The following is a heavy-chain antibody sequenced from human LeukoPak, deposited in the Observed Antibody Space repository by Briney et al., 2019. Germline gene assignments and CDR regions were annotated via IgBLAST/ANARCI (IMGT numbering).Heavy chain of an antibody. V-gene: IGHV3-33*01. Sequence: GGTLRLSCAASGLTFSSYGMHWVRQAPGKGVEGGAVIWYDGSNKYYADSVKGPFTISRHNSKHTLYLQMNSLRAEDTAVYYCASTVSLTTGEDYWGQGTLVTVPS. CDR2: IWYDGSNK. CDR1: GLTFSSYG. J-gene: IGHJ4*02. CDR3: ASTVSLTTGEDY. D-gene: IGHD4-11*01.